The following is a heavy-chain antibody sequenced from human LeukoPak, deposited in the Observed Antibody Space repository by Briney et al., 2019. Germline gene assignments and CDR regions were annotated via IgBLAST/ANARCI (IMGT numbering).Heavy chain of an antibody. V-gene: IGHV2-70*04. CDR1: GFSLSTNGVR. D-gene: IGHD4-17*01. CDR2: IDWDDDK. J-gene: IGHJ4*02. Sequence: SGPALVKPTQTLTLTCTFSGFSLSTNGVRVSWIRQPPGKAQEWLARIDWDDDKFYRTSLKTRLTISKDTSENRVVLTMTDMDPVDTATYYCARTTAVATFDYWGQGTLVTVSS. CDR3: ARTTAVATFDY.